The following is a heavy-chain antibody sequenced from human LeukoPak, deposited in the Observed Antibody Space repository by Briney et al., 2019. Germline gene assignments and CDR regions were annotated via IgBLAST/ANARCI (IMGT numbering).Heavy chain of an antibody. J-gene: IGHJ3*02. Sequence: GGSLRLSCAASVFTFDNYAMNWVRQAPGKGLEWLSYLRGGGAVTRYSDSVKGRFTISRDNSKNTLYLQMNHLRAEDTAIYYCAKCSASYYNDAFDIWGRGTMVTVSS. V-gene: IGHV3-23*01. CDR2: LRGGGAVT. CDR3: AKCSASYYNDAFDI. CDR1: VFTFDNYA. D-gene: IGHD3-10*02.